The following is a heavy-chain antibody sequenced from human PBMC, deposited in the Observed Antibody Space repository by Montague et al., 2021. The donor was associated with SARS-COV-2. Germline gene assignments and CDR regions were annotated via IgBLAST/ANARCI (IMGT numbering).Heavy chain of an antibody. J-gene: IGHJ4*02. CDR3: VRVGVSNWYSFFDS. CDR1: GGSISSYY. Sequence: SETLSLTCTVSGGSISSYYWSWIRQPPGKGLEWIGYIFNSGSTNYNPSLKSRVTISVGTSKNQLSLRLRSVTAADTAVYYCVRVGVSNWYSFFDSWGQGTLVTVSS. D-gene: IGHD6-13*01. CDR2: IFNSGST. V-gene: IGHV4-59*01.